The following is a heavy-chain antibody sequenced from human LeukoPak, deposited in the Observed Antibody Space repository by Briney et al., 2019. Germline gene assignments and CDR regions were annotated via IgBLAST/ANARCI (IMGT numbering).Heavy chain of an antibody. J-gene: IGHJ4*02. CDR3: ARGGRDFWSGYPFDY. CDR1: GGSFSGYY. Sequence: SETLSLTCAVYGGSFSGYYWSWIRQPPGKGLEWIGEINHSGSTNYNPSLKSRVTISVDTSKNQFSLKLSSMTAADTAVYYCARGGRDFWSGYPFDYWGQGTLVTVSS. CDR2: INHSGST. D-gene: IGHD3-3*01. V-gene: IGHV4-34*01.